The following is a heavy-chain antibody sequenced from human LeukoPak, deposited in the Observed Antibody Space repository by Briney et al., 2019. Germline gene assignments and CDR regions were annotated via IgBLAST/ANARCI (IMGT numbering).Heavy chain of an antibody. J-gene: IGHJ5*02. Sequence: GGSLRLSCAASGFTFSSYSMNWVRQAPGKGLEWVSSISSSSSYIYYADSVKGRFTISRDNAKNSLYLQMNSLRAEDTAVYYCARDLGVAEDRYCSSTSCSPAGWFDPWGQGTLVTVSS. CDR2: ISSSSSYI. V-gene: IGHV3-21*01. CDR1: GFTFSSYS. CDR3: ARDLGVAEDRYCSSTSCSPAGWFDP. D-gene: IGHD2-2*01.